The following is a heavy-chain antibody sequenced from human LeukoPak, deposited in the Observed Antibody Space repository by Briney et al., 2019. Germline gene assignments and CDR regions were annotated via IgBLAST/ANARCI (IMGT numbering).Heavy chain of an antibody. CDR1: GFTFTTYW. J-gene: IGHJ4*02. Sequence: GGSLKLSCAASGFTFTTYWMSWVRQAPGKGLEWVANIKQDGTEKYYVDSVKGRFTISRDNAKNSLYLQMNSLRAEDTAVYYCAKRIQSAMATGYWGQGTLVTVSS. CDR3: AKRIQSAMATGY. CDR2: IKQDGTEK. V-gene: IGHV3-7*03. D-gene: IGHD5-18*01.